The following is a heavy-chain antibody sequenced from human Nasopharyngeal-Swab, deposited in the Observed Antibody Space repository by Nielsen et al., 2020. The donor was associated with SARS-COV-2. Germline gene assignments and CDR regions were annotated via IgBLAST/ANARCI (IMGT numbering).Heavy chain of an antibody. V-gene: IGHV4-34*01. CDR1: GGSFSGYY. D-gene: IGHD1-26*01. Sequence: SETLSLTCAVYGGSFSGYYWSWIRQPPGKGLEWIGEINHSGSTNYNPSLKSRVTISVDTSKNQFSLKLSSVTAADTAVYYCARGTSIVGATRSIMAGPSNYYYYYYMDVWGKGTTVTVSS. J-gene: IGHJ6*03. CDR2: INHSGST. CDR3: ARGTSIVGATRSIMAGPSNYYYYYYMDV.